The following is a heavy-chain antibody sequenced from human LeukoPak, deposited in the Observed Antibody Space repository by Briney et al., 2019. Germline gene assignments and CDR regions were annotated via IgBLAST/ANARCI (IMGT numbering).Heavy chain of an antibody. V-gene: IGHV1-8*01. D-gene: IGHD3-9*01. J-gene: IGHJ6*04. CDR1: GHSFTSCD. CDR2: MNPNSGNT. Sequence: ASVKVSCKASGHSFTSCDINWVRQATGQGLEWMGWMNPNSGNTGYAQKFQGRVTMTRNTSISTAYMELSSLRSEDTAVYYCARGFVLRYFDWLHYYGMDVWGKGTTVTVSS. CDR3: ARGFVLRYFDWLHYYGMDV.